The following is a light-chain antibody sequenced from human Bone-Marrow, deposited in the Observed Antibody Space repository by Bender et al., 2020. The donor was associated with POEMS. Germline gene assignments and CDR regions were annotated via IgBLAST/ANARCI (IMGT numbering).Light chain of an antibody. Sequence: QSVLTQPPSASGTPGQSVIISCSGTDSNFGGNNVNWYQHLPGTAPRLVVYSNYQRPSGVPERISGSSSGTTVTLTISGAQVEDEGDYYCCSADDNGWVFGGGTKLTVL. J-gene: IGLJ3*02. CDR1: DSNFGGNN. CDR3: CSADDNGWV. V-gene: IGLV1-44*01. CDR2: SNY.